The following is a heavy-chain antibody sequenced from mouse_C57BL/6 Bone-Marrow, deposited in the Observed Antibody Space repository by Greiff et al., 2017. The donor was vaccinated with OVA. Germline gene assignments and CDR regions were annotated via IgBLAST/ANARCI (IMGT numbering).Heavy chain of an antibody. D-gene: IGHD2-3*01. J-gene: IGHJ4*01. CDR1: GYTFTDYY. CDR3: ARDGADY. V-gene: IGHV1-26*01. Sequence: VQLQQSGPELVKPGASVKISCKASGYTFTDYYMNWVKQSHGKSLEWIGDINPNNGGTSYNQKFKGKATLTVDKSSSTAYMELRSLTSEDSAVYYCARDGADYWGQGTSVTVSS. CDR2: INPNNGGT.